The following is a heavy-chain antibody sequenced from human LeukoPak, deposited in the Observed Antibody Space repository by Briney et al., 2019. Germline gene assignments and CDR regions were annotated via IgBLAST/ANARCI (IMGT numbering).Heavy chain of an antibody. CDR3: AKDLSYYDSSGRPFDY. CDR1: GFTFSSYA. D-gene: IGHD3-22*01. V-gene: IGHV3-23*01. Sequence: GGSLRLSCAASGFTFSSYAMSWVRQAPGKGLEWASAISGSGGSTYYADSVKGRFTISRDNSKNTLYLQMNSLRAEDTAVYYCAKDLSYYDSSGRPFDYWGQGTLVTVSS. CDR2: ISGSGGST. J-gene: IGHJ4*02.